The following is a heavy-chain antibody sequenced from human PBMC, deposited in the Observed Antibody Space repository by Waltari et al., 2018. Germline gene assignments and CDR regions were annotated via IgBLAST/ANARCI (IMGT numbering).Heavy chain of an antibody. CDR3: ARGKRLSGYSYYYYGMDV. Sequence: QVQLQQWGAGLLKPSETLSLTCAVYGGSFSGYYWSWIRQPPGKGLEWIGEINHSGSTNYNPALKSRVTISVDTSKNQFSLKLSSVTAADTAVYYCARGKRLSGYSYYYYGMDVWGQGTTVTVSS. D-gene: IGHD3-22*01. CDR1: GGSFSGYY. CDR2: INHSGST. J-gene: IGHJ6*02. V-gene: IGHV4-34*01.